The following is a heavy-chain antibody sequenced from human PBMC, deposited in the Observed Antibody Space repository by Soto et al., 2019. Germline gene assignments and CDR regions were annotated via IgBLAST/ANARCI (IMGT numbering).Heavy chain of an antibody. CDR2: IYYSGST. CDR1: GGSISSGDYY. J-gene: IGHJ4*02. V-gene: IGHV4-30-4*01. Sequence: LSETLSLTCTVSGGSISSGDYYWSWIRQPPGKGLDWIGYIYYSGSTYYNPSLKSRVSISLDTSKNQFSLKLSSVTAADTAVYYCARVMTTIRYFDYWGQGTPVTVS. D-gene: IGHD4-4*01. CDR3: ARVMTTIRYFDY.